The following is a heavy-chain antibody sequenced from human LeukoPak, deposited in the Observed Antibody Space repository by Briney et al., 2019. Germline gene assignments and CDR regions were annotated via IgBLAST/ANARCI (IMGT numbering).Heavy chain of an antibody. CDR2: SNPNSGGT. CDR3: ARDKVVPAAMPGDYYYGMDV. Sequence: ASVKVSCKATGYTFISYGFSWVRQAPGQGLEWMGWSNPNSGGTNYAQKFQGRVTMTRDTSISTACMELSRLRSDDTAVYYCARDKVVPAAMPGDYYYGMDVWGQGTTVTVSS. J-gene: IGHJ6*02. D-gene: IGHD2-2*01. CDR1: GYTFISYG. V-gene: IGHV1-2*02.